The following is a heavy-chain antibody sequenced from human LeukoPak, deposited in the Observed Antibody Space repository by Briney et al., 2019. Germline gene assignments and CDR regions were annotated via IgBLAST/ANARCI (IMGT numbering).Heavy chain of an antibody. CDR3: ARYDSRGSASTRFDY. Sequence: SETLSLTCAVSGYSLCKNYYWGWIRQPPGKGLEWIGRIYGTGSTSYNPSLMNRVTMSVDTSKNHFSLKLTSVTAADTAVYYCARYDSRGSASTRFDYWGQGILVTISS. CDR2: IYGTGST. J-gene: IGHJ4*02. CDR1: GYSLCKNYY. D-gene: IGHD3-16*01. V-gene: IGHV4-38-2*01.